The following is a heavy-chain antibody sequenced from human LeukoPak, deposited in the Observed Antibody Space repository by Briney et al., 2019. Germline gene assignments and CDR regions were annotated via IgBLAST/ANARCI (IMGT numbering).Heavy chain of an antibody. Sequence: GASLKISSKGSGSRFTSYWIGWVRRLPGKGLEWMGIIYPGDSDTRYSPSFQAQVTISADKSISTAYLQWSSLKAADTAMYYCARQDYYDSSGNVFDYWGQGTLVTVSS. D-gene: IGHD3-22*01. CDR1: GSRFTSYW. V-gene: IGHV5-51*01. CDR3: ARQDYYDSSGNVFDY. J-gene: IGHJ4*02. CDR2: IYPGDSDT.